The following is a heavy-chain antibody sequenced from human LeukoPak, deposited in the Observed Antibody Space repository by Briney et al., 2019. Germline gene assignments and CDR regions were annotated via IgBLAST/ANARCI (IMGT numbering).Heavy chain of an antibody. CDR2: INGYNGNT. J-gene: IGHJ4*02. V-gene: IGHV1-18*01. Sequence: GASVKVSCKASGYTFTNYGINWVRQAPGQGLEWMGWINGYNGNTNYTQKLQGRVTMTTDTSTSTAYMELRSLRSDDTAVYYCARYYDFWSGFHYYFDYWGQGTPVTVSS. CDR3: ARYYDFWSGFHYYFDY. CDR1: GYTFTNYG. D-gene: IGHD3-3*01.